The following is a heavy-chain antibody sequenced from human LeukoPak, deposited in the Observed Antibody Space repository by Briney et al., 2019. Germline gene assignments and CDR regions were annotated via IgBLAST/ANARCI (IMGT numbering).Heavy chain of an antibody. CDR2: ISFDGSNK. D-gene: IGHD3-3*02. CDR3: ARAHFGSGYPYYFYYRLDV. J-gene: IGHJ6*02. Sequence: PGRSLRLSCAASGFTFSSYAMYWVRQAPGKGLEWVAVISFDGSNKYYADSVKGRFTISRDNSNNTLSLQMSSLRAEDTAVYCCARAHFGSGYPYYFYYRLDVWGQGTTVTVSS. CDR1: GFTFSSYA. V-gene: IGHV3-30-3*01.